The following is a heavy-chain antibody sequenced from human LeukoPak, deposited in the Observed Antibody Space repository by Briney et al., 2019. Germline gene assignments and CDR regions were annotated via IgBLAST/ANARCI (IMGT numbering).Heavy chain of an antibody. CDR2: INQDGRDK. J-gene: IGHJ4*02. D-gene: IGHD4-23*01. CDR1: GFTFSNYE. Sequence: GSLRLSCAASGFTFSNYEMNWVRQAPGKGLEWVANINQDGRDKFYVDSVNGRFTISRDNAKNSLYLQMSSLRAEDTAMYYCARIYGGNSGPFDYWGQGTLVTVSS. CDR3: ARIYGGNSGPFDY. V-gene: IGHV3-7*05.